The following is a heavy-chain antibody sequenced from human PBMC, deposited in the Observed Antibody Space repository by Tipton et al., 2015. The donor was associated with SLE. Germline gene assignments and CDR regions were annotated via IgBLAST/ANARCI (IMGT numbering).Heavy chain of an antibody. Sequence: SLRLSCAASGFTFSSYAMNWVRQAPGKGLEWVAVILFDGSKKYYADSVKGRFTISRDNSKNTLYLQMNSLRAEDTAVYYCARGHKYYYDSSGYYSDYWGQGTLVTVSS. D-gene: IGHD3-22*01. V-gene: IGHV3-30-3*01. CDR2: ILFDGSKK. CDR1: GFTFSSYA. J-gene: IGHJ4*02. CDR3: ARGHKYYYDSSGYYSDY.